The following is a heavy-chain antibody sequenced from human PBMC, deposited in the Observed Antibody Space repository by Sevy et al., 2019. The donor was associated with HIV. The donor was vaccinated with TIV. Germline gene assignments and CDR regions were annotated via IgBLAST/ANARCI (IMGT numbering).Heavy chain of an antibody. J-gene: IGHJ6*02. V-gene: IGHV3-21*01. CDR1: GFTFIGYT. CDR3: AREGTGRGYYYGLDV. Sequence: GGSLRLSCAASGFTFIGYTMNWVRQAPGKGLEWVSSISSTGKYIYYAESLKGRFTVSRDNPDNSLYLQINSLRAEDTAIYYCAREGTGRGYYYGLDVWGQGTTVTVSS. CDR2: ISSTGKYI. D-gene: IGHD1-26*01.